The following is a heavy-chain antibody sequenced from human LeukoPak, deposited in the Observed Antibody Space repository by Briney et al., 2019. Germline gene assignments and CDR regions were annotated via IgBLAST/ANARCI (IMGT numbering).Heavy chain of an antibody. Sequence: PSETLSLTCTVSGGSISSSSYYWGWIRQPPGKGLEWLGNLYYSGSTYYNPSLKSRVTISVDTSKNQFSLKLSSVTAADTAVYFCARCPRGSRGHFGRGPFDIWGQGTMVTVSS. J-gene: IGHJ3*02. D-gene: IGHD3-22*01. CDR1: GGSISSSSYY. V-gene: IGHV4-39*01. CDR3: ARCPRGSRGHFGRGPFDI. CDR2: LYYSGST.